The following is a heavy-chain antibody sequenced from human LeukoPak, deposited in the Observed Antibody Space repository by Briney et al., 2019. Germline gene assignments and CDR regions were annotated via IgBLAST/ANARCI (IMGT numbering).Heavy chain of an antibody. J-gene: IGHJ5*02. CDR1: GYTFTSYG. V-gene: IGHV1-18*01. Sequence: ASVKVSCKASGYTFTSYGISWVRQAPGQGLEWMGWISAYNGNTNYAQKLQGRVTMTTDTSTSTAYMELWSLRSDDTAVYYCARETENSSGWPPNWFDPWGQGTLVTVSS. D-gene: IGHD6-19*01. CDR3: ARETENSSGWPPNWFDP. CDR2: ISAYNGNT.